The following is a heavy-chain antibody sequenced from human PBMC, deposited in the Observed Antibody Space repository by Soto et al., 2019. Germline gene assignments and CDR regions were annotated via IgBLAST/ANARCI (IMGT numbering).Heavy chain of an antibody. V-gene: IGHV3-66*01. CDR1: GFTVSSNY. D-gene: IGHD3-22*01. CDR3: ARNGDCSDYRGWFDP. J-gene: IGHJ5*02. Sequence: EVQLVESGGGLVQPGGSLRLSCAASGFTVSSNYMSWVRQAPGKGLEWVSVIYSGGTTYYADSVKGRFTISRDNSKNTRYLKMNSLRAEDTAVYYCARNGDCSDYRGWFDPWGQGTLVTVSS. CDR2: IYSGGTT.